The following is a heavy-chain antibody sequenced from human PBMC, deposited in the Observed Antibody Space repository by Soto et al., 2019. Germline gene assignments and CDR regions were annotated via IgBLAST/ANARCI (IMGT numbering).Heavy chain of an antibody. J-gene: IGHJ6*02. Sequence: SETLSLTCAVSGYSIRSGYFWGWTRQPPGKGLEWIGSMYHSGITYYNLSLKSRVTISVDTSKNQLSLKLSSATAADTAVYYCARSMYSTSAQLYYGMDVWGQGTTVTVSS. V-gene: IGHV4-38-2*01. CDR3: ARSMYSTSAQLYYGMDV. CDR1: GYSIRSGYF. CDR2: MYHSGIT. D-gene: IGHD6-6*01.